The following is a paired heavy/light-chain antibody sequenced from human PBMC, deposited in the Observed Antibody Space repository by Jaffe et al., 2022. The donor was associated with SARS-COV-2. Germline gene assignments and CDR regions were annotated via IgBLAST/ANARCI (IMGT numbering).Heavy chain of an antibody. Sequence: EVQLVESGGGHVHPGGSLRLSCAASGFTFTKAWLTWVRQAPGQGLEWIGRIKSKVDGGTTEYAAPVQGRFTISRDDSKDTLFLQMDSLKSEDTAVYYCVVAPFRGINTFDYWGQGTLVTVSS. CDR1: GFTFTKAW. V-gene: IGHV3-15*01. CDR3: VVAPFRGINTFDY. CDR2: IKSKVDGGTT. J-gene: IGHJ4*02. D-gene: IGHD3-10*01.
Light chain of an antibody. CDR1: RTLLYSSNSQNY. Sequence: DIVMTQSPDSLTVSLGERATINCKSSRTLLYSSNSQNYLAWYQQKPGQPPKLLLYWASTRDSGVPDRFSGSGSGTNFTLTISSLQAEDVAVYHCQQYYTTPFTFGPGTKVVIK. CDR3: QQYYTTPFT. J-gene: IGKJ3*01. V-gene: IGKV4-1*01. CDR2: WAS.